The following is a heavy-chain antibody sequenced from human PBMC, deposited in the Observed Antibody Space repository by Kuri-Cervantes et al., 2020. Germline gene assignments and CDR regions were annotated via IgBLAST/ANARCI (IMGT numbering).Heavy chain of an antibody. V-gene: IGHV4-61*02. D-gene: IGHD3-22*01. CDR2: IYTSGST. CDR1: GGSISSGSYY. Sequence: SETLSLTCTVSGGSISSGSYYWSWIRQPAGKGLEWIGRIYTSGSTYYNPSLKSRVTISVDTSKNQFSLKLSSVTAADTAVYYCARHEYSNYYDSSGLSSNFDCWGQGTLVTVSS. J-gene: IGHJ4*02. CDR3: ARHEYSNYYDSSGLSSNFDC.